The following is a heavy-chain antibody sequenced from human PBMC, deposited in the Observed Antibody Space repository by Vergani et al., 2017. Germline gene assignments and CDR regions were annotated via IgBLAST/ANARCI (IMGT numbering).Heavy chain of an antibody. CDR3: ARHDYGDYVSYYMDV. CDR2: IYYSGST. Sequence: QLQLQESGPGLVKPSETLSLTCTVSGGPIRSSSYYWGWIRQPPGKGLEWIGSIYYSGSTYYNPSLTSRVTISVDPSKNQFSLKLSSVTAADTAVYYCARHDYGDYVSYYMDVWGKGTTVTVSS. CDR1: GGPIRSSSYY. J-gene: IGHJ6*03. V-gene: IGHV4-39*01. D-gene: IGHD4-17*01.